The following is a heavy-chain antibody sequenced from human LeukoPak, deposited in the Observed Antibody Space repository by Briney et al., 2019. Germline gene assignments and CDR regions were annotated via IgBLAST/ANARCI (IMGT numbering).Heavy chain of an antibody. J-gene: IGHJ4*02. CDR2: IYNGDRI. Sequence: GGSLRLSCSASGFSVSSNYMNWVRQALGKGLEWVSVIYNGDRIHYADSVKGRFTISSDNSKNTVYLQMNSLRAEDTAVYYCILTTVTTSVEYWGQGTLVTVSS. CDR3: ILTTVTTSVEY. CDR1: GFSVSSNY. D-gene: IGHD4-17*01. V-gene: IGHV3-53*01.